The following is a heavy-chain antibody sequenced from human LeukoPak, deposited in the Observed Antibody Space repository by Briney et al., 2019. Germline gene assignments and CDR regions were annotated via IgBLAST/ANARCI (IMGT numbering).Heavy chain of an antibody. CDR3: ARGRGYSGYDYYDSSGYSAAPYYYYYMDV. CDR1: GGTFSSYA. V-gene: IGHV1-69*05. D-gene: IGHD3-22*01. CDR2: IIPIFGTA. J-gene: IGHJ6*03. Sequence: SVKVSCKASGGTFSSYAISWVRQAPGQGLEWMGRIIPIFGTANYAQKFQGRVTIATDESTSTAYMELSSLRSEDTAVYYCARGRGYSGYDYYDSSGYSAAPYYYYYMDVWGKGTTVTVSS.